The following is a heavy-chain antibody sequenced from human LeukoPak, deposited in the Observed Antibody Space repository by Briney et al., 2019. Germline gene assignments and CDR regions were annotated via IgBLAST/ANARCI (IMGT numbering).Heavy chain of an antibody. CDR3: ASNSAFRFGY. CDR1: GFTFNTYL. J-gene: IGHJ4*02. CDR2: IEQDGGEK. D-gene: IGHD2-21*02. Sequence: PGGSLRLSCVASGFTFNTYLMSWVRQAPGKGLEWVANIEQDGGEKYYEDSVKGRFTISRDNAKNTVYLQMNSLRVEDTALYYCASNSAFRFGYWGQGTLVTVSS. V-gene: IGHV3-7*01.